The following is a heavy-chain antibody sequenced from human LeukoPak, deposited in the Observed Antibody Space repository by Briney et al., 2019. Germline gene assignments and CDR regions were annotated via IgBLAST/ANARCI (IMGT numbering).Heavy chain of an antibody. CDR1: GYTFTSYG. V-gene: IGHV1-18*01. CDR2: ISAYNGNT. D-gene: IGHD3-3*01. Sequence: ASVKVSCKASGYTFTSYGISWVRQAPGQGLEWMGWISAYNGNTNYAQKLQGRVTMTTDTSTSTAYMELRSLRSDDTAVYYCARVTAGSVTIFGVGETYYFDYWGQGTLVTVSS. CDR3: ARVTAGSVTIFGVGETYYFDY. J-gene: IGHJ4*02.